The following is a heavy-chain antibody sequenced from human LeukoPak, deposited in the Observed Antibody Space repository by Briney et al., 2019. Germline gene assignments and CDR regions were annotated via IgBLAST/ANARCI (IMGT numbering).Heavy chain of an antibody. CDR3: ARDPNGNYVGAFDFQR. Sequence: SGGSLRLSCAASGFTFSNYALTWVRQAPGKGLEWVSGISGVNTHYADSVKGRFSISRDNYKNTLYLQMSSLRAEDTAVYYCARDPNGNYVGAFDFQRWGQGTLVTVSS. V-gene: IGHV3-23*01. J-gene: IGHJ1*01. D-gene: IGHD4-17*01. CDR1: GFTFSNYA. CDR2: ISGVNT.